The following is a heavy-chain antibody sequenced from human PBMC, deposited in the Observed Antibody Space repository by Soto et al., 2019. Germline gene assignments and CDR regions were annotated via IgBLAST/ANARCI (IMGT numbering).Heavy chain of an antibody. Sequence: QVQLVQSGAEVKKPGSSVKVSCKASGGTFSSYAISWVRQAPGQGLEWMGGIIPIFGTANYAQKFQGRVTITADESXXTAYMELSSLRSEDTAVYYCARDFPSYGGNSGGDYWGQGTLVTVSS. CDR1: GGTFSSYA. CDR3: ARDFPSYGGNSGGDY. J-gene: IGHJ4*02. D-gene: IGHD4-17*01. V-gene: IGHV1-69*12. CDR2: IIPIFGTA.